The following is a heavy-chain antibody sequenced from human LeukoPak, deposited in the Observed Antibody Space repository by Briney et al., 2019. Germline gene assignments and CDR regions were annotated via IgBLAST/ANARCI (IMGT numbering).Heavy chain of an antibody. J-gene: IGHJ4*02. CDR3: ARDRVAGAFYFDY. V-gene: IGHV1-18*04. Sequence: ASVKVSCKASGYTFTNYALSWVRQAPGQGLEWMGWISAYNGNTNYEQKSQGRVTMTTDTSTSTAYLELRSLRSDDTAVYYCARDRVAGAFYFDYWGQGTLVTVSS. D-gene: IGHD6-19*01. CDR1: GYTFTNYA. CDR2: ISAYNGNT.